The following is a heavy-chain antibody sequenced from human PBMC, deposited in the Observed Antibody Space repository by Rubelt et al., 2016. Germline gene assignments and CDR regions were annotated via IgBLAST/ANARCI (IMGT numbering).Heavy chain of an antibody. CDR2: INHSGST. Sequence: QVQLQESGPGLVKPSETLSLTCSVSGGSISGYYWSWIRQPPGKGLEWIGEINHSGSTYYNPSLKSRVTISVDTSKNQFSLKLSSVTAADTAVDYCARGRDGDRMGCWGQGTLVTVSS. V-gene: IGHV4-34*01. CDR1: GGSISGYY. CDR3: ARGRDGDRMGC. J-gene: IGHJ4*02. D-gene: IGHD4-17*01.